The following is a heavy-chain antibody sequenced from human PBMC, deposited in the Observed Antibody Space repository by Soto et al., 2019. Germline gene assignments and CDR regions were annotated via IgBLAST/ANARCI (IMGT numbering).Heavy chain of an antibody. V-gene: IGHV3-23*01. CDR2: IGDSGAST. CDR3: AKGVELDV. Sequence: EVLLLESGGGLVQPGGSLRLSCEASGFSFSSFAMNWVRQAPGKGLEWVSAIGDSGASTYYADSVKDRFTISRDNSRNTPYLQLSSLRAEGTAVYYCAKGVELDVWGNGTTVTFSS. J-gene: IGHJ6*04. CDR1: GFSFSSFA. D-gene: IGHD1-26*01.